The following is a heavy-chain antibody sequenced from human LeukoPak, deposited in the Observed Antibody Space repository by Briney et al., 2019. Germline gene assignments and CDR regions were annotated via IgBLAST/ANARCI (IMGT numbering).Heavy chain of an antibody. D-gene: IGHD2-2*01. CDR2: ISGSGGST. Sequence: GGSLRLSCAASGFTFSSYAMSWVRQAPGKGLEWVSAISGSGGSTYYADSVKGRFTIFRDNSKNTLYLQMNSLRAEDTAVYYCAKGYCSSTSCYARFDYWGQGTLVTVSS. CDR3: AKGYCSSTSCYARFDY. V-gene: IGHV3-23*01. J-gene: IGHJ4*02. CDR1: GFTFSSYA.